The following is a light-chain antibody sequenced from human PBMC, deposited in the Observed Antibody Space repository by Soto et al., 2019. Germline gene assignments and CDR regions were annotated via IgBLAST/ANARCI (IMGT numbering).Light chain of an antibody. J-gene: IGKJ1*01. Sequence: EIVLTHSPGTLSLSPGERATLSCRASQIVNNNYLAWYQQKPGQAPRLVIYAASSRATGVPDRFSGSGSGTDFTLTISRLEPEDFAVYYCQQYAKAPLTFSQGTKVEIK. CDR2: AAS. CDR3: QQYAKAPLT. V-gene: IGKV3-20*01. CDR1: QIVNNNY.